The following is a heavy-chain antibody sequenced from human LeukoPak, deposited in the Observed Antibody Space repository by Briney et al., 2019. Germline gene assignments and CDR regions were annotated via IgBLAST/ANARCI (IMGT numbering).Heavy chain of an antibody. CDR2: IYSGGGT. Sequence: GGSLRLSCAASGFTVSSNYMSWVRQAPGKGLEWVSVIYSGGGTYYADSVKGRFTISRDNAKNTLYLQMNSLRAEDTAVYYCAREHLDSYYYYGMDVWGQGTTVTVSS. J-gene: IGHJ6*02. CDR1: GFTVSSNY. V-gene: IGHV3-53*01. CDR3: AREHLDSYYYYGMDV.